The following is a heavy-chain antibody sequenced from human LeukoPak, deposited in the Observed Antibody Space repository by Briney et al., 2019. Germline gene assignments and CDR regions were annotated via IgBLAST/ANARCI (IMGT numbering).Heavy chain of an antibody. CDR1: GFTFSSYA. CDR2: ISGSGGST. Sequence: GGSLRLSCAASGFTFSSYAMSWVRQAPGKGLEWVSAISGSGGSTYYADSVKGRFTISRDNSKNTLYLQMNSLGAEDTAVYYCAKMDSGSYYFDYWGQGTLVTVSS. CDR3: AKMDSGSYYFDY. D-gene: IGHD1-26*01. V-gene: IGHV3-23*01. J-gene: IGHJ4*02.